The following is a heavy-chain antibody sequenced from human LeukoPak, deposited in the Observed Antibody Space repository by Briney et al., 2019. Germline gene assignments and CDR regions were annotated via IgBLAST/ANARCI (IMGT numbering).Heavy chain of an antibody. J-gene: IGHJ6*03. V-gene: IGHV3-66*02. CDR2: IYSGGST. CDR3: ARDWGNYYYYMDV. D-gene: IGHD3-16*01. CDR1: GFTVSSNY. Sequence: GGSLRLSCAASGFTVSSNYMSWVRQAPGKGLEWVSVIYSGGSTYYADPVKGRFTISRDNSKNTLYLQMNSLRAEDTAVYYCARDWGNYYYYMDVWGKGTTVTVSS.